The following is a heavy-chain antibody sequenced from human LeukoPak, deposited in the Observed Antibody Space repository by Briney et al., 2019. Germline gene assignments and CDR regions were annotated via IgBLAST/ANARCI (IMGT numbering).Heavy chain of an antibody. Sequence: PGGSLRLSCAASGFSFKDTGMHWVRQAPGKSPEWLTIIWYDGSTKYYAAYVKGRFTVSRDNSKNILYLQMNRLRAEDTAVYYCAKDSGWPFDYWGQGTLVTVSS. CDR1: GFSFKDTG. CDR3: AKDSGWPFDY. J-gene: IGHJ4*02. CDR2: IWYDGSTK. D-gene: IGHD6-19*01. V-gene: IGHV3-33*06.